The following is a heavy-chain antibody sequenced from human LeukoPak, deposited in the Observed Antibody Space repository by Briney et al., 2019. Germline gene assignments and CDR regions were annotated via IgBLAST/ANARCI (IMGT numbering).Heavy chain of an antibody. Sequence: GGSLRLSCAASGFTVNINYMNWVRQAPGKGLEWVSVIYSGGSTYYADSVKGRFTISRDNSKNTVYLEMNSLRAEDTAVYYCVREVPVNSAYMDVWGKGTTVTISS. CDR3: VREVPVNSAYMDV. J-gene: IGHJ6*03. CDR2: IYSGGST. CDR1: GFTVNINY. D-gene: IGHD1-26*01. V-gene: IGHV3-66*01.